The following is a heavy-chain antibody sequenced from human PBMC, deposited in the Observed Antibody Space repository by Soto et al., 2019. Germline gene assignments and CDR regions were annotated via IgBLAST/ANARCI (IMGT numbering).Heavy chain of an antibody. CDR3: AKGSIEYSASVDN. V-gene: IGHV3-23*01. D-gene: IGHD4-4*01. J-gene: IGHJ4*02. CDR2: ISARGGSA. Sequence: DVQLLESGGVLVQPGGSLRLSCAASGFSFSSYAMVWVRQAPGKGLEWVSVISARGGSAYFADSVKGRFTISRDNSKNVLSLEMNSLRAEDTAIYFCAKGSIEYSASVDNWGQGTLVLVSS. CDR1: GFSFSSYA.